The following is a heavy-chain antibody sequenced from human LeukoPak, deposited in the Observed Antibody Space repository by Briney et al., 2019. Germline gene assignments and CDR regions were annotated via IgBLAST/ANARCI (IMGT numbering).Heavy chain of an antibody. Sequence: GGSLRLSCAASGFTFSSYAMSWVRQAPGRGLEWVSAISGGGGITYYADSVKGRFTISRDNSKNTLYLQMNSLRAEDTAVYYCAKGGLRTNFDYWGQGTLVTVSS. V-gene: IGHV3-23*01. CDR2: ISGGGGIT. J-gene: IGHJ4*02. D-gene: IGHD5-12*01. CDR3: AKGGLRTNFDY. CDR1: GFTFSSYA.